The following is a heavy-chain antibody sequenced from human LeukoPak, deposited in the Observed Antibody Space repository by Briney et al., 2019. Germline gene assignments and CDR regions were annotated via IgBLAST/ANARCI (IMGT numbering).Heavy chain of an antibody. D-gene: IGHD5-12*01. CDR1: GGSISSGSYY. Sequence: SETLSLTCTVSGGSISSGSYYWSWIRQPAGKGLEWIGRIYTSGSTNYNPSLKSRVTISVDTSKNQFSLKLSSVTAADTAVYYCARVGGYDIFDYWGQGTLVTVSS. CDR2: IYTSGST. J-gene: IGHJ4*02. CDR3: ARVGGYDIFDY. V-gene: IGHV4-61*02.